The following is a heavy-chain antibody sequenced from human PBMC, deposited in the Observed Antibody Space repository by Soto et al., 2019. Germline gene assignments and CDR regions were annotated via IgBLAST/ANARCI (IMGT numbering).Heavy chain of an antibody. Sequence: EVQLVESGGGLVQPGGSLRLSCAASGFTFSSYWMSWVRQAPGKGLEWVANIKKDGSEKYYVDSVKGRFTISRDNAKNSLYLQMISLRDEDTAVYYCARDQGRRWFAGYWGQGTLVPVS. J-gene: IGHJ4*02. CDR2: IKKDGSEK. CDR3: ARDQGRRWFAGY. V-gene: IGHV3-7*01. CDR1: GFTFSSYW. D-gene: IGHD3-10*01.